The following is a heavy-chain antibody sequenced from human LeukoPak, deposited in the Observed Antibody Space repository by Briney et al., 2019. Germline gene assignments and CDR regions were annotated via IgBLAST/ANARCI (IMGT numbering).Heavy chain of an antibody. CDR1: GGSISSYY. V-gene: IGHV4-59*01. CDR2: IYYSGST. J-gene: IGHJ5*02. CDR3: ARAVVAGTCWFDP. Sequence: SETLSLTCTVSGGSISSYYRSWIRQPPGKGLEWIGYIYYSGSTNYNPSLKSRVTISVDTSKNQFSLKLSSVTAADTAVYYCARAVVAGTCWFDPWGQGTLVTVSS. D-gene: IGHD6-19*01.